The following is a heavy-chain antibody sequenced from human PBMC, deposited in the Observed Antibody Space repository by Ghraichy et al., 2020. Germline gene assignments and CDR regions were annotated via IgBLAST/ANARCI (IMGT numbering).Heavy chain of an antibody. CDR1: GYTFTNYY. CDR3: ARVDWNYVRDY. Sequence: ASVKVSCMASGYTFTNYYMNWVRQAPGQGLEWIGIINPSGGSTSYAQQFQGRVTMTRDTSTSTVYMELSSLRSEDTAVYYCARVDWNYVRDYWGQGTLVTVSS. D-gene: IGHD1-7*01. V-gene: IGHV1-46*01. CDR2: INPSGGST. J-gene: IGHJ4*02.